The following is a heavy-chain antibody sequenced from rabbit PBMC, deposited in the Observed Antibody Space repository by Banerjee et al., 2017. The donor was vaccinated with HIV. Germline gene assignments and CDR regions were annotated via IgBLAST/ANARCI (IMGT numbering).Heavy chain of an antibody. Sequence: QEQLEESGGGLVKPEGTLTLTCKASGFDLSSYYYVCWVRQAPGKRPEWIACIYAGSSGYTWYANWAKGRFTISKTSSTTVTLQMTTMTGADTDTYFCARDAVYAGYGDGTFNLWGQGTLVTVS. D-gene: IGHD7-1*01. CDR1: GFDLSSYYY. CDR3: ARDAVYAGYGDGTFNL. CDR2: IYAGSSGYT. J-gene: IGHJ4*01. V-gene: IGHV1S45*01.